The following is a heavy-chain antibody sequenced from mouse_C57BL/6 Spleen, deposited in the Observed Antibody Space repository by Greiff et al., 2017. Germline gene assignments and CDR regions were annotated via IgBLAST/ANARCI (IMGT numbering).Heavy chain of an antibody. CDR2: ISSGGDYI. Sequence: EVKLMESGEGLVKPGGSLKLSCAASGFTFSSYAMSWVRQTPEKRLEWVAYISSGGDYIYYADTVKGRFTISRDNARNTLYLQMSSLKSEDTAMYYCTRDDSKGGYFDVWGTGTTVTVSS. V-gene: IGHV5-9-1*02. J-gene: IGHJ1*03. CDR3: TRDDSKGGYFDV. CDR1: GFTFSSYA. D-gene: IGHD2-5*01.